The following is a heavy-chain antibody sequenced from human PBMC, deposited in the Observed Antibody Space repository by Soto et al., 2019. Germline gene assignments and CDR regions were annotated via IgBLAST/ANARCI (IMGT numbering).Heavy chain of an antibody. CDR3: AKRIYPGPRVP. D-gene: IGHD3-3*02. CDR2: ITANGGST. J-gene: IGHJ5*02. Sequence: GGSLRLSCAASGFTFASYAMNWVRQAPGKGLEWVSAITANGGSTFYADSVKGRCTISRDNSKNTLFLQMNSLRAEDTAVYYCAKRIYPGPRVPWGQGTLVTVSS. CDR1: GFTFASYA. V-gene: IGHV3-23*01.